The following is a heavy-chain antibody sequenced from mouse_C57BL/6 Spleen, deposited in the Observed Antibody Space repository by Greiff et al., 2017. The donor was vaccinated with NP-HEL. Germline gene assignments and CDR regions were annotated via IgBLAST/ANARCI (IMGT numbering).Heavy chain of an antibody. CDR1: GYTFTDYY. CDR2: INPNNGGT. D-gene: IGHD3-2*02. CDR3: ARSPPQGTPFAY. Sequence: EVQLQQSGPELVKPGASVKISCKASGYTFTDYYMNWVKQSHGKSLEWIGDINPNNGGTSYNQKFKGKATLTVDKSSSTAYMELRSLTSEYSAVYYCARSPPQGTPFAYWGQGTLVTVSA. V-gene: IGHV1-26*01. J-gene: IGHJ3*01.